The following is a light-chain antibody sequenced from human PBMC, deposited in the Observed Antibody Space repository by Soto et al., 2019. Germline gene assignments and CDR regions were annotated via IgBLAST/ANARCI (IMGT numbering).Light chain of an antibody. J-gene: IGLJ1*01. CDR3: ASGDNILSYV. Sequence: QSVLTQPPSASGTPGQRVTISCSGSSSNIGGNTVSWYQQLPGTAPKLLIYINNQRPSGVPDRFSGSKSGTSASLAISGLQAEDADDYYCASGDNILSYVFGTGTKLTVL. CDR1: SSNIGGNT. CDR2: INN. V-gene: IGLV1-44*01.